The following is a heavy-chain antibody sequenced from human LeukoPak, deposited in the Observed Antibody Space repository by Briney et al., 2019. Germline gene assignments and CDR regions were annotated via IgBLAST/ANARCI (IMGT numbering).Heavy chain of an antibody. Sequence: KPSETLSLTCAVYGGSFSGYYWSWIRQPPGKGLEWIGEINHSGSTNYNPSLKSRVTISVDTSKNQFSLKLSSVTAADTAVYYCARAPTVTTYFWFDPWGQGTLVTVSS. D-gene: IGHD4-11*01. CDR1: GGSFSGYY. CDR3: ARAPTVTTYFWFDP. J-gene: IGHJ5*02. V-gene: IGHV4-34*01. CDR2: INHSGST.